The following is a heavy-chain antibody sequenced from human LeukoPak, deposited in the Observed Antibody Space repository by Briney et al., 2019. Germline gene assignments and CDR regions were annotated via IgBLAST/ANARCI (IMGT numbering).Heavy chain of an antibody. V-gene: IGHV4-39*01. D-gene: IGHD6-13*01. J-gene: IGHJ6*03. CDR1: GGSISSSSYY. CDR2: IYYSGST. Sequence: NPSETLSLTCTVSGGSISSSSYYWGWIRQPPGKGLEWIGSIYYSGSTYYNPSLKSRVTISVDTSKNQFSLKLSSVTAADTAVYYCGRSPPPGYSSSGAQMTVGGKGTRAT. CDR3: GRSPPPGYSSSGAQMTV.